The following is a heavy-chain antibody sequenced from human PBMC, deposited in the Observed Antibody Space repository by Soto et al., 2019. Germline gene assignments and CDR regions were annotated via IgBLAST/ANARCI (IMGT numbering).Heavy chain of an antibody. Sequence: QVQLQESGPGLVKPSETLSLTCTVSGDSIRSSSHYWAWNRQPPGKGLEWIGGFYYSGSPYYNPSLKSRVTMSVDTSKNQFSLNLNSVTAADTAVYSCYINGFWGQGTLVTVSS. V-gene: IGHV4-39*01. CDR1: GDSIRSSSHY. J-gene: IGHJ1*01. D-gene: IGHD2-2*02. CDR3: YINGF. CDR2: FYYSGSP.